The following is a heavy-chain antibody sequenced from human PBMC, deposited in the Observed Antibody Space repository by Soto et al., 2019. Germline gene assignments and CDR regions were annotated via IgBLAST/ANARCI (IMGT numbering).Heavy chain of an antibody. V-gene: IGHV1-46*01. CDR1: GYTFTSYY. CDR2: INPSGGST. CDR3: ASGGSITIFGVVITLPYNWFDP. J-gene: IGHJ5*02. D-gene: IGHD3-3*01. Sequence: ASVKVSCKASGYTFTSYYMHWVRQAPGQGLEWMGIINPSGGSTSYAQKFQGRVTMTRDTSTSTVYKEMSSLRSEDTAVYYYASGGSITIFGVVITLPYNWFDPWGQGTLVTVSS.